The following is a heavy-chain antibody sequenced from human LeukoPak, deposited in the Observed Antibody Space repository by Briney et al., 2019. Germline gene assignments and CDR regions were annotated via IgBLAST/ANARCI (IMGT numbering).Heavy chain of an antibody. CDR3: ARGRTWEPPFLFDY. V-gene: IGHV3-7*01. Sequence: GGSLRLSCAASGFTFSSYWMSWVRQAPGKGLEWVANIKQDGSEKYYVDSVKGRFTISRDNARNSLYLQMNSLRAEDTAVYYCARGRTWEPPFLFDYWGQGTLVTVSS. CDR2: IKQDGSEK. J-gene: IGHJ4*02. D-gene: IGHD1-26*01. CDR1: GFTFSSYW.